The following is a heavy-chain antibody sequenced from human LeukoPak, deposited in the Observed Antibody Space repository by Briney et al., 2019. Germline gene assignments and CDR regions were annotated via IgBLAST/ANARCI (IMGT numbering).Heavy chain of an antibody. CDR3: ARAGCSGGSCYSGDSPRRDTYYYYGMDV. J-gene: IGHJ6*04. D-gene: IGHD2-15*01. CDR1: GFTFSSYS. V-gene: IGHV3-21*01. CDR2: ISSSSSDI. Sequence: GGSLRLSCAACGFTFSSYSMNWVRQAPGKGLEWVSSISSSSSDIHYADYVKGRFTISRDNAKNSLYLQMNSLRAEDTAVYYCARAGCSGGSCYSGDSPRRDTYYYYGMDVWGKGTTVTVSS.